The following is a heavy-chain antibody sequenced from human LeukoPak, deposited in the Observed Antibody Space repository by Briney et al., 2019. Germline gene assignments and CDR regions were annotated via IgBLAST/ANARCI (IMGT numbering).Heavy chain of an antibody. CDR1: GFSFNTYT. CDR2: ISSSGSYI. Sequence: PGGSLRLSCAASGFSFNTYTVNWVRQAPGKGLEWVSSISSSGSYIYYADSVKGRFTISRDNAKNSLYLQMNSLRAEDTALYYCTRTYCSASCYLAYFDYWGQGTLVTVSS. D-gene: IGHD2-2*01. CDR3: TRTYCSASCYLAYFDY. J-gene: IGHJ4*02. V-gene: IGHV3-21*01.